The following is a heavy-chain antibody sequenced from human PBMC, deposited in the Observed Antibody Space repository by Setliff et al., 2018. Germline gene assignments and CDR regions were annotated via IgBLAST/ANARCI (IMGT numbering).Heavy chain of an antibody. CDR2: ISSSGSTI. J-gene: IGHJ4*02. D-gene: IGHD5-18*01. CDR3: AKFVGYTYGYDY. Sequence: GGSLRLSCAASGFTFSTYEMNWVRQAPGKGLEWVSYISSSGSTIYYVDSVKGRFTISRDNAKNSLFLQMNSLRAEDTALYYCAKFVGYTYGYDYWGRGTLVTVSS. V-gene: IGHV3-48*03. CDR1: GFTFSTYE.